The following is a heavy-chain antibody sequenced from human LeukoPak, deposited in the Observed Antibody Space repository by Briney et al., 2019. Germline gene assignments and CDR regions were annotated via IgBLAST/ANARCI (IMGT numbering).Heavy chain of an antibody. CDR1: GGTFSSYA. V-gene: IGHV1-69*13. J-gene: IGHJ4*02. D-gene: IGHD3-10*01. CDR2: IIPIFGTA. CDR3: ARDRYYYGSGSARNFDC. Sequence: ASVKVSCKASGGTFSSYAISWVRQAPGQGLEWMGGIIPIFGTANYAQKFQGRVTITADESTSTAYMELSSLRSEDTAVYYCARDRYYYGSGSARNFDCWGQGTLVTVSS.